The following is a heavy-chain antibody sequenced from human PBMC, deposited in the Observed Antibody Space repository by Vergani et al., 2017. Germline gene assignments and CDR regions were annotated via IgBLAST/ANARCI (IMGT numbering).Heavy chain of an antibody. V-gene: IGHV5-51*03. CDR1: GYSFTSYW. Sequence: EVQLVQSGAEVKKPGESLKISCKGSGYSFTSYWIGWVRQMPGKGLEWMGIIYPGDSDTRYSPSFQGQVTISADKSISTAYLQWSSLKASDTAMYYCARHTSTIVVVVTDAFDFWGQGTMVTVSS. CDR3: ARHTSTIVVVVTDAFDF. D-gene: IGHD3-3*01. CDR2: IYPGDSDT. J-gene: IGHJ3*01.